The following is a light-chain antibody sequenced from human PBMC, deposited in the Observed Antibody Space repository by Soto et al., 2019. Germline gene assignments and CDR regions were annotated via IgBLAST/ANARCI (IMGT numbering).Light chain of an antibody. CDR2: LNSDGSH. Sequence: QPVLTQSPSASASLGASVKLTCTLSSGHSSYAIAWHQQQPEKGPRYLMKLNSDGSHSKGDGIPDRFSGSSSGAERYLTISSLQSEDEADYYCQTWGIHVVFGVGTQLTVL. V-gene: IGLV4-69*01. CDR1: SGHSSYA. J-gene: IGLJ2*01. CDR3: QTWGIHVV.